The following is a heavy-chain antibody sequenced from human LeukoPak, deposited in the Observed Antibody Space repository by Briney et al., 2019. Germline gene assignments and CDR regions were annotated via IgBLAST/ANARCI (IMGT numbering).Heavy chain of an antibody. CDR2: INQNGGEK. V-gene: IGHV3-7*01. Sequence: PGGSLRLSCEASGFTFSSNWMTWVRQAPGKGLEWVANINQNGGEKYYVDSVKGRFTISRDNAKNSLYLQINSLRAEDTAVYHCATGRSCTTCYLPDYWGQGTLVTVSS. J-gene: IGHJ4*02. CDR1: GFTFSSNW. D-gene: IGHD2-2*01. CDR3: ATGRSCTTCYLPDY.